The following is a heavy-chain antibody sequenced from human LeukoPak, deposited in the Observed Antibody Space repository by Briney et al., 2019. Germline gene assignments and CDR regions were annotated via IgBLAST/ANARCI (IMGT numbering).Heavy chain of an antibody. CDR1: GYTFVDNY. CDR2: INPNTGGT. D-gene: IGHD3-9*01. Sequence: ASVKVSCKASGYTFVDNYIHWVRQAPGQGLEWLGWINPNTGGTNYAQKFQGRVTVTTDTSISTAFMELSSLRSEDTAVYYCARALAGYYKRVWDYWGQGTLVTVSS. CDR3: ARALAGYYKRVWDY. J-gene: IGHJ4*02. V-gene: IGHV1-2*02.